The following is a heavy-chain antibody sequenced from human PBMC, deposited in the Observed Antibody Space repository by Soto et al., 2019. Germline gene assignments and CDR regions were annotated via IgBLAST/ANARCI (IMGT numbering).Heavy chain of an antibody. CDR3: AKGMSGSYSYNWFDP. V-gene: IGHV3-23*01. CDR1: RFTFSRYA. J-gene: IGHJ5*02. Sequence: ESGGGLVQPGGSLRLSCAASRFTFSRYAMSWVRQAPGKGLEWVSAIGGSGDSTFYADSVKGRFTISRDNSKNTLYLQMNTLRAEDTAVYYCAKGMSGSYSYNWFDPWGQGTLVTVSS. D-gene: IGHD1-26*01. CDR2: IGGSGDST.